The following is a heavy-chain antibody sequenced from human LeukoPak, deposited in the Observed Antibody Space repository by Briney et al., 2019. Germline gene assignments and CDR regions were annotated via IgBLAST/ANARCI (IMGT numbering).Heavy chain of an antibody. CDR1: GGSISSYY. D-gene: IGHD5-18*01. V-gene: IGHV4-59*08. J-gene: IGHJ4*02. CDR3: ARHREWGLYSYGLNFDY. CDR2: IYYSGNT. Sequence: SETLSLTCTVSGGSISSYYWSWIRQPPGKGLEWIGYIYYSGNTNYNPSLKSRVTISVDTSKNQFSLKLSSVTAADTAVYYCARHREWGLYSYGLNFDYWGQGTLVTVSS.